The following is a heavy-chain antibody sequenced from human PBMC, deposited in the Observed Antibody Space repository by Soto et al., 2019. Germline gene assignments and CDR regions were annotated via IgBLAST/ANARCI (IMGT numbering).Heavy chain of an antibody. D-gene: IGHD3-16*01. J-gene: IGHJ4*02. Sequence: EVQLVESGGGLVQPGGSLRLSCAATGFTFSSYWMIWVRQAPGKGLEWVANINQDGSEKYYVDSVKGRFTISRDNAKNSLYLQMNSLRAEETAVHYCVRAERLGGYWGQGTLVTVSS. CDR1: GFTFSSYW. CDR3: VRAERLGGY. CDR2: INQDGSEK. V-gene: IGHV3-7*03.